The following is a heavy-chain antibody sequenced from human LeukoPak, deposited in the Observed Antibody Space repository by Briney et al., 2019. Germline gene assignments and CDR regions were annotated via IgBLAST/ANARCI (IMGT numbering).Heavy chain of an antibody. D-gene: IGHD6-19*01. CDR3: TREAGTGRFDY. CDR2: IRSKAYGGTT. J-gene: IGHJ4*02. Sequence: GGSLRLSCTASGFTFGDYAMSWVRQAPGKGLEWVGFIRSKAYGGTTEYAASVKGRFTISRDDSKSIAYLQMNSLKTEDTAVYYCTREAGTGRFDYRGQGTLVTVSS. V-gene: IGHV3-49*04. CDR1: GFTFGDYA.